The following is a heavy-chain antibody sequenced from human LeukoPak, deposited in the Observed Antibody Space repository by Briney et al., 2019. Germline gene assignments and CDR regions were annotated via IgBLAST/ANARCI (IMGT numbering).Heavy chain of an antibody. Sequence: GGSLRLSCAASGFTFSSYAMHWVRQAPGKGLEWVAVISYDGSNKYYADSVKGRFTISRDNSKNTLYLQMNSLRSDDTAVYYCAGEDNSSGYRPFDIWGQGTMVTVPS. J-gene: IGHJ3*02. CDR2: ISYDGSNK. CDR3: AGEDNSSGYRPFDI. V-gene: IGHV3-30-3*01. D-gene: IGHD3-22*01. CDR1: GFTFSSYA.